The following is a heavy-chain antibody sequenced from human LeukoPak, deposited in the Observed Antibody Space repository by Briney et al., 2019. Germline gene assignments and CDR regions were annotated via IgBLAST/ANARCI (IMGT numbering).Heavy chain of an antibody. CDR2: IDPNDAGT. Sequence: ASVKVSCKTSGYSFTSYYMHWVRQAPGQGLEWMGIIDPNDAGTRYAQRFQGRLSLTRDTSTTTVYMELSSLSSEDTAVYYCAREGSWSSLGGYGHWGQGTLVTVSS. J-gene: IGHJ4*02. D-gene: IGHD6-13*01. CDR1: GYSFTSYY. CDR3: AREGSWSSLGGYGH. V-gene: IGHV1-46*01.